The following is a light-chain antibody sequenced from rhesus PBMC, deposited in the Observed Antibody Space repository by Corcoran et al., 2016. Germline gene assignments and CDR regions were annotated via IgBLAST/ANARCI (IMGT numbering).Light chain of an antibody. CDR2: KAS. CDR3: QQYSSRPFA. CDR1: QGISSW. V-gene: IGKV1-22*01. Sequence: DIQMTQSPSSLAASVGETVTITCRASQGISSWLAWYQQKPGKAPTLLIYKASSFQSGVPSRLRGSGSGTDFTLTIRRLQSEDFATYYCQQYSSRPFAFGPGTKLDIK. J-gene: IGKJ3*01.